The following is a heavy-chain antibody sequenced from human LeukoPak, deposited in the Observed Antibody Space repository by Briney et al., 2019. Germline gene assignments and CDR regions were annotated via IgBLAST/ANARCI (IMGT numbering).Heavy chain of an antibody. CDR3: ARGRAEGLPGFFDY. J-gene: IGHJ4*02. CDR1: GGSISSGGSY. V-gene: IGHV4-31*03. Sequence: SQTLSLTCTVSGGSISSGGSYWSWIRQHPGKGLEWIGYIYYSGSTYYNPSLKSRVTISVDTSKNQFSLKLSSVTAADTAVYYCARGRAEGLPGFFDYWGQGTLVTVSS. D-gene: IGHD3-9*01. CDR2: IYYSGST.